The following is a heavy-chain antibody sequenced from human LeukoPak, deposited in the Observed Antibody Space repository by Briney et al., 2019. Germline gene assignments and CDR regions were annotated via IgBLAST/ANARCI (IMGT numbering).Heavy chain of an antibody. CDR1: GFIFSSYS. D-gene: IGHD3-10*01. CDR2: INSNSGNI. CDR3: ARLYYGSGSYLNYYMDV. V-gene: IGHV3-21*01. J-gene: IGHJ6*03. Sequence: GGSLRLSCAASGFIFSSYSMNWVRQAPGKGLEWVSSINSNSGNIQYADSVTGRFTVSRDNAKNSLSLQMNSLRAEDTAVYYCARLYYGSGSYLNYYMDVWGKGTTVIVSS.